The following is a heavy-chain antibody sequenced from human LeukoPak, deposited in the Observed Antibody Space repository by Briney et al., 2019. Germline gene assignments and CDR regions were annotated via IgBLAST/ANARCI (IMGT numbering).Heavy chain of an antibody. D-gene: IGHD3-10*01. CDR3: AKQGMGEFGESNMDV. CDR2: ISSSSSYI. CDR1: GFTFSSYS. J-gene: IGHJ6*03. Sequence: GGSLRLSCAASGFTFSSYSMNWVRQAPGKGLEWVSSISSSSSYIYYADSVKGRFTISRDNSKNTLYLQMNSLRAEDTAVYYCAKQGMGEFGESNMDVWGKGTTVTVSS. V-gene: IGHV3-21*01.